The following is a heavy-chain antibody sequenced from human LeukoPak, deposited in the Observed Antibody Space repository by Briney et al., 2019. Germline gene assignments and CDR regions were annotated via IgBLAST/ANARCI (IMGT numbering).Heavy chain of an antibody. CDR2: IYPGDSDT. J-gene: IGHJ6*02. CDR1: GYSFTSYW. Sequence: GESLKISCKGSGYSFTSYWIGWVRQMPGKGLEWMGIIYPGDSDTRYSPSFQGQVTISADKSISTAYLQWSSLKASDTAMYYCARHDRGDCSSTSCSTPRWYYYYGMDVWGQGTTVTVSS. CDR3: ARHDRGDCSSTSCSTPRWYYYYGMDV. V-gene: IGHV5-51*01. D-gene: IGHD2-2*01.